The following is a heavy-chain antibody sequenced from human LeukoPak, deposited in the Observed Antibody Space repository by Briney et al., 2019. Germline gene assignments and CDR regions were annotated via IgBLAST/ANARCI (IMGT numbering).Heavy chain of an antibody. CDR1: GGSISSYY. CDR3: ASAPYYDILTVTVGSAFDI. CDR2: IYYSGST. V-gene: IGHV4-59*01. J-gene: IGHJ3*02. Sequence: SETLSLTCTVSGGSISSYYWSWIRQPPGKGLVGIGYIYYSGSTNYNPSLKSRVTISVDSSKNQYSVQLSSVTAADAALYFWASAPYYDILTVTVGSAFDIWGQGTMVTVSS. D-gene: IGHD3-9*01.